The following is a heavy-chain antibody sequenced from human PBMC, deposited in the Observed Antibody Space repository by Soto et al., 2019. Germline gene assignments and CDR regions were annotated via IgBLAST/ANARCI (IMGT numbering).Heavy chain of an antibody. CDR1: GGSISSYY. V-gene: IGHV4-59*01. J-gene: IGHJ3*02. CDR2: IYYSGST. D-gene: IGHD3-3*01. CDR3: AIPGVGGFWSGFRQDDAFDI. Sequence: SETLSLTCTVSGGSISSYYWSWIRQPPGKGLEWIGYIYYSGSTNYNPSLKSRVTISVDTSKNQFSLKLSSLRSEDTAVYYCAIPGVGGFWSGFRQDDAFDIWGQGTMVTVSS.